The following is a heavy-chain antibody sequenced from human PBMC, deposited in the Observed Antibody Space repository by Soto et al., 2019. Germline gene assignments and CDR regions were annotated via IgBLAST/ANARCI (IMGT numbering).Heavy chain of an antibody. V-gene: IGHV1-24*01. CDR2: FDPEDGET. CDR1: GYTLTELS. CDR3: ATVDAVVTRPFDY. J-gene: IGHJ4*02. D-gene: IGHD2-21*02. Sequence: ASVKVSGKVSGYTLTELSMHWVRQAPGKGLEWMGGFDPEDGETIYAQKFQGRVTMTEDTSTDTAYMELSSLRSEDTAEYYCATVDAVVTRPFDYWGQGTLVNVSS.